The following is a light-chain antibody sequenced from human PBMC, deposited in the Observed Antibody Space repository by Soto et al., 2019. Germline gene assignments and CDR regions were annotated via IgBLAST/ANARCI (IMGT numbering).Light chain of an antibody. V-gene: IGLV1-47*01. CDR2: RND. CDR1: SSNIGNNY. Sequence: QSALTQPPSASGTPGQRVSVSCSGSSSNIGNNYVFWYQHLPGTAPKLLIYRNDQRPSGVSARFSVSKSGTSASLALSGLRSEDEADYYCDAWDDSLSGSYVFGPGTKLTVL. J-gene: IGLJ1*01. CDR3: DAWDDSLSGSYV.